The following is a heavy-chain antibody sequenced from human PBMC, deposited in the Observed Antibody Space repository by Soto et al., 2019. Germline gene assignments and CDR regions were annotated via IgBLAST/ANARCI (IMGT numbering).Heavy chain of an antibody. CDR1: GYTFTSYG. D-gene: IGHD3-9*01. CDR3: ARALTPTDY. J-gene: IGHJ4*02. CDR2: ISAHSGNT. Sequence: QVQLVQSGAEVKKPGASVKVSCKASGYTFTSYGISWVRQAPGQRLEWMGWISAHSGNTIYAQKLQGRVTMTTDTSPSTAYMELRRLRSDDTAVYYCARALTPTDYWGQGTLVTVSS. V-gene: IGHV1-18*01.